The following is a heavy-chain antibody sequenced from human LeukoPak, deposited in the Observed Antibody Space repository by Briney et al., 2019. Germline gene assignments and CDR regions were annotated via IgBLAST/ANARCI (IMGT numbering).Heavy chain of an antibody. CDR3: ARAPRGFWSGYSPYYFDY. Sequence: GGSLRLSRAASGFTFSSYWMSWVRQAPGKGLEWVANIKQDGSEKYYVDSVKGRFIISRDNAKNSLYLQMNSLRAEDTAVYYCARAPRGFWSGYSPYYFDYWGQGTLVTVSS. D-gene: IGHD3-3*01. CDR1: GFTFSSYW. CDR2: IKQDGSEK. V-gene: IGHV3-7*01. J-gene: IGHJ4*02.